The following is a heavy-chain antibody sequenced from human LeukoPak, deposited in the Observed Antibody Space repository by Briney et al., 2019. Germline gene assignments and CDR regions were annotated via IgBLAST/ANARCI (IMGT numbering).Heavy chain of an antibody. CDR2: IWYDGSNK. CDR3: ARARGWETNHYYYMDV. V-gene: IGHV3-33*01. CDR1: GFTFNSYS. J-gene: IGHJ6*03. D-gene: IGHD1-26*01. Sequence: PGGSLRLSCAASGFTFNSYSMHWVRQAPGKGLEWVALIWYDGSNKYYADSVEGRVTVSRDNSKNTMYLQMNSLRAEDTAVYYCARARGWETNHYYYMDVWGKGTTVTVSS.